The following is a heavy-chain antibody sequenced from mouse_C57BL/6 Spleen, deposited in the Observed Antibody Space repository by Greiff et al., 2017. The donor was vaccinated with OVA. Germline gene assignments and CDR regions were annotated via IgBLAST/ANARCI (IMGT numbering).Heavy chain of an antibody. CDR2: IDPSDSYT. J-gene: IGHJ4*01. CDR3: ARNDYGERYAMDY. CDR1: GYTFTSYW. V-gene: IGHV1-69*01. D-gene: IGHD2-4*01. Sequence: VKLQQPGAELVMPGASVKLSCKASGYTFTSYWMHWVKQRPGQGLEWIGEIDPSDSYTNYNQKFKGKSTLTVDKSSSTAYMQLSSLTSEDSAVYYCARNDYGERYAMDYWGQGTSVTVSS.